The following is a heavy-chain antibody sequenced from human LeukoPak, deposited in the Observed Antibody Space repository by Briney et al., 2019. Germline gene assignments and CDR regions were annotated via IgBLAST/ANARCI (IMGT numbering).Heavy chain of an antibody. V-gene: IGHV3-21*01. CDR3: ARDPTRPIIVGYYFDY. CDR2: ISSSSSYI. Sequence: GSLRLSRAASGFTFSSYSMNWVRQAPGKGLEWVSSISSSSSYIYYADSVKGRFTISRDNAKNSLYLQMNSLRAEDTAVYYCARDPTRPIIVGYYFDYWGQGTLVTVSS. CDR1: GFTFSSYS. J-gene: IGHJ4*02. D-gene: IGHD1-26*01.